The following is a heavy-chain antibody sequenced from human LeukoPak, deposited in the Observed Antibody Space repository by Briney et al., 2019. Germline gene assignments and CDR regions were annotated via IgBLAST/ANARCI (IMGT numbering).Heavy chain of an antibody. V-gene: IGHV1-18*01. J-gene: IGHJ4*02. CDR3: ARLSYGLVGGY. Sequence: VSIIAYIGNTNYAQTLPGRGTMTTDTSTSTAYMEVRSLRSDDTAVYYCARLSYGLVGGYWGQGTLVTVSS. CDR2: IIAYIGNT. D-gene: IGHD3-16*01.